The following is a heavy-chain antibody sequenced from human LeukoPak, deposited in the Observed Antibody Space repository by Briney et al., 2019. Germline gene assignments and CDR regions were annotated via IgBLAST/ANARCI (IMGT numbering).Heavy chain of an antibody. D-gene: IGHD6-19*01. V-gene: IGHV3-49*03. Sequence: GGSLRLSCTASGFTFGDYAMSWFRQAPGKGLEWVGFIRSKAYGGTTEYAASVKGRFTISRDDSKSIAYPQMNSLKTEDTAVYYCTSSSGWYGSGDYWGQGTLVTVSS. J-gene: IGHJ4*02. CDR2: IRSKAYGGTT. CDR3: TSSSGWYGSGDY. CDR1: GFTFGDYA.